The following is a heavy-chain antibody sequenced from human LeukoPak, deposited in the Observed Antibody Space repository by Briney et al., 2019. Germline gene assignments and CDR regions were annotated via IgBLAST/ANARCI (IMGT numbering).Heavy chain of an antibody. V-gene: IGHV1-8*01. J-gene: IGHJ6*03. CDR1: GYTFTSYD. D-gene: IGHD2-8*02. CDR3: ARRTGYYNYMDV. Sequence: GASVKVSCKASGYTFTSYDMNWVRQATGQGLEWMGWMNPNSGTTGYAQKFQGRVTMTRNTSISTAYMELSSLRSEDTAVYYCARRTGYYNYMDVWGQGTTVTVSS. CDR2: MNPNSGTT.